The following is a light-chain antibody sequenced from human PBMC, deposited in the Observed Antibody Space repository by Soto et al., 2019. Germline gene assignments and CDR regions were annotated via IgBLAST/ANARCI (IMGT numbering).Light chain of an antibody. CDR3: QQYGSSLTWT. CDR2: AAS. J-gene: IGKJ1*01. Sequence: EVVLTQSPGTVSLSPGERVTLSCRASQSVISNYLAWYQQRPGQAPRLLIYAASSRATGIPDRFSGSGSGTDFTLSISSLEPEDFAVYYCQQYGSSLTWTFGQGTKVAMK. CDR1: QSVISNY. V-gene: IGKV3-20*01.